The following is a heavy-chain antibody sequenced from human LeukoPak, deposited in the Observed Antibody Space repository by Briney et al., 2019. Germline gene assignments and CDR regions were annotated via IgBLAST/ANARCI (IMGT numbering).Heavy chain of an antibody. CDR2: ISGSGGST. Sequence: QTGGSLRLSCAASGFTFSSYAMSWVRQAPGKGLEWVSAISGSGGSTCYADSVKGRFTISRDNSKNTLYLQMNSLRAEDTAVYYCVVTAISYYYYYMDVWGKGTTVTVSS. J-gene: IGHJ6*03. D-gene: IGHD2-21*02. CDR3: VVTAISYYYYYMDV. V-gene: IGHV3-23*01. CDR1: GFTFSSYA.